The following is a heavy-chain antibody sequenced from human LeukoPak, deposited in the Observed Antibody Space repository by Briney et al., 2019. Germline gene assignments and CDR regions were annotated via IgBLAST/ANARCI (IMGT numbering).Heavy chain of an antibody. D-gene: IGHD2-2*01. CDR2: ISDDSNYI. CDR1: GFTFSDYS. Sequence: GGSLRLSCAASGFTFSDYSMNWVRQAPGKGLEWVSSISDDSNYIYYADSVKGRFTISRDDAKNSLYLQMNSLRAEDTAVYYCANHLACGSTSCPSFDYWGQGTLVAVSS. CDR3: ANHLACGSTSCPSFDY. V-gene: IGHV3-21*01. J-gene: IGHJ4*02.